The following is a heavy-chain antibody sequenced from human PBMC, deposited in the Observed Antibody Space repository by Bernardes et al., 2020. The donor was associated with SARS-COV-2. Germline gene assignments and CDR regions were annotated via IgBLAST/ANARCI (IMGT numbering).Heavy chain of an antibody. CDR3: ARDMNYFDTTGGHDAFGV. Sequence: SETLYLTCSVSGDSFRSGGDYWSWIRQHPGQGLEWIGYIFSRGNTYYNPSLMNRVIISQDTSKNQFYLKVRSVTAADTAVYYCARDMNYFDTTGGHDAFGVWGPGTKVSVSS. CDR1: GDSFRSGGDY. J-gene: IGHJ3*01. D-gene: IGHD3-22*01. CDR2: IFSRGNT. V-gene: IGHV4-31*03.